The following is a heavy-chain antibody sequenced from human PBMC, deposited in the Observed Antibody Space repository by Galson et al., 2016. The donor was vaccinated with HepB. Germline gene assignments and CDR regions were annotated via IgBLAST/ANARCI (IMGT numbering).Heavy chain of an antibody. CDR2: IWYDESKK. CDR1: GFQFSTYG. V-gene: IGHV3-33*01. J-gene: IGHJ4*02. CDR3: ARDRHLGELTLDY. D-gene: IGHD3-16*01. Sequence: SLRLSCAASGFQFSTYGMHWARQAPGKGLEWVSRIWYDESKKYYSDSVKGRFTISRDNSRNTLFLQMDGLRVEDTAVYYCARDRHLGELTLDYWGQGAPVIVSS.